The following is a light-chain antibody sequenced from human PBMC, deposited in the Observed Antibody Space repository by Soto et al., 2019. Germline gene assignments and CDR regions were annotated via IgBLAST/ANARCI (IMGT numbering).Light chain of an antibody. CDR3: QQSYSYVKT. CDR2: AAS. Sequence: DIQMTQSPSSLSASVGDRVTITCRASQTISSYLNWYQQKPGKAPKLLIYAASSLQSGVPSRFSGSGSGKDFTLTISSLQPEDFATYYCQQSYSYVKTFGQGTKVEIK. V-gene: IGKV1-39*01. CDR1: QTISSY. J-gene: IGKJ1*01.